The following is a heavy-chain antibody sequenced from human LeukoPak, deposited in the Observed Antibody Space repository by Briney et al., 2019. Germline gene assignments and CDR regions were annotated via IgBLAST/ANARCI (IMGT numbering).Heavy chain of an antibody. CDR2: ISGSGGST. V-gene: IGHV3-23*01. D-gene: IGHD2-15*01. J-gene: IGHJ4*02. Sequence: GESLKISCAASGFTFSTYGMHWVRQAPGKGLEWVSAISGSGGSTYYADSVKGRFTISRDNSKNTLYLQMNSLRAEDTAVYYCAKDFGYCSGGSCHDYWGQGTLVTVSS. CDR3: AKDFGYCSGGSCHDY. CDR1: GFTFSTYG.